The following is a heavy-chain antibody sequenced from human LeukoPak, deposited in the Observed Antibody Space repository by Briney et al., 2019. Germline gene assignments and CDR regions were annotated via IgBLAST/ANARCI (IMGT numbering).Heavy chain of an antibody. CDR1: GFTFSSYW. Sequence: GGSPRLSCAASGFTFSSYWMGWVRQAPGKGLEWVANINQDGSEKYYVDSVKGRFTISRDNAKNSVYLQMNSLRAEDTAVYYCARDTRGPFDYWGQGTLVTVSS. CDR3: ARDTRGPFDY. CDR2: INQDGSEK. J-gene: IGHJ4*02. V-gene: IGHV3-7*01. D-gene: IGHD3-10*01.